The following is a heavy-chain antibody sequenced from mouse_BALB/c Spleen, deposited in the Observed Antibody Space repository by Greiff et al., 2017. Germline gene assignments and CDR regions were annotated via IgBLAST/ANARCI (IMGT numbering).Heavy chain of an antibody. D-gene: IGHD1-1*01. J-gene: IGHJ3*01. CDR1: GYTFSSYW. CDR3: AGNYGRENWFAY. V-gene: IGHV1-9*01. Sequence: QVQLKQSGAELMKPGASVKISCKATGYTFSSYWIEWVKQRPGHGLEWIGEILPGSGSTNYNEKFKGMATFTADTSSNTAYMQLSSLTSEDSAVYYCAGNYGRENWFAYWGQGTLVTVSA. CDR2: ILPGSGST.